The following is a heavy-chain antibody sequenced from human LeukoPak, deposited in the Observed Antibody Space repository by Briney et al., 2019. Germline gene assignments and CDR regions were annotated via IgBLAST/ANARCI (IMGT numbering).Heavy chain of an antibody. CDR3: ARDGPLDYIWGSYRYYFDY. D-gene: IGHD3-16*02. CDR2: IYTSGST. J-gene: IGHJ4*02. CDR1: GGSISSYY. Sequence: SETLSLTCTVSGGSISSYYWSWIRQPAGKGLEWIGRIYTSGSTNYNPSLKSRVTMSVDTSKNQFSLKLSSVTAADTAVYYCARDGPLDYIWGSYRYYFDYWGQGTLVTVSS. V-gene: IGHV4-4*07.